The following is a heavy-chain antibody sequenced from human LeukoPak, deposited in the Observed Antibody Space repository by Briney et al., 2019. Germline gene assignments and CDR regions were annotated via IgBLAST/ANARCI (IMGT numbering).Heavy chain of an antibody. V-gene: IGHV4-34*01. CDR2: INHSGST. CDR1: GGSFSGYY. CDR3: ARGPKGGSYHNWFDP. Sequence: NTSETLSLTCAVYGGSFSGYYWSWIRQPPGKGLEWIGEINHSGSTNYNPSLKSRVTISVDTSKNQFSLKLSSVTAADTAVYYCARGPKGGSYHNWFDPWGQGTLVTVSS. J-gene: IGHJ5*02. D-gene: IGHD1-26*01.